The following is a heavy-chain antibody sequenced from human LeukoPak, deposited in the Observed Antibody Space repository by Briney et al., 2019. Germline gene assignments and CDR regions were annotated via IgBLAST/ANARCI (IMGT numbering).Heavy chain of an antibody. CDR3: AKNERDLVATIIGEMDV. V-gene: IGHV1-3*01. J-gene: IGHJ6*02. D-gene: IGHD5-12*01. Sequence: GASVKVSCKASGYTFTTYAMYWVRQAPGQRLEWMGWVNAGNGNTKYSQKFQGRVTITRDTSASTAYVELSSLRSEDTAVYYCAKNERDLVATIIGEMDVWGQGTTVTVSS. CDR1: GYTFTTYA. CDR2: VNAGNGNT.